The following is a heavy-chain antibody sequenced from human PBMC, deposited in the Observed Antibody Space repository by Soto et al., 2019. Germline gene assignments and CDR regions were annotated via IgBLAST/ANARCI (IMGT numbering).Heavy chain of an antibody. V-gene: IGHV4-39*01. Sequence: LSLTCTVSGGSISSSSYSWGWIRQPPGKGPEWIGTFYYSGSTYYNPSLNSRVTISVDTTKNQFFLKLNSVTAADTAVYYCAGGRYYYDSSGYYTTFDYWGQGPLVTVSS. CDR1: GGSISSSSYS. D-gene: IGHD3-22*01. CDR3: AGGRYYYDSSGYYTTFDY. CDR2: FYYSGST. J-gene: IGHJ4*02.